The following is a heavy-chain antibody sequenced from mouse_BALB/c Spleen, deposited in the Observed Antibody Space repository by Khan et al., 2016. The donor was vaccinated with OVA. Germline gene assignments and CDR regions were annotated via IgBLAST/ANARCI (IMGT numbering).Heavy chain of an antibody. CDR2: ISSGGHNT. CDR3: ARSLVDYHAMDY. Sequence: EVELVASGGGLVKPGGSLKLSCSASGFTFSSYALSWVRQTPEKRLEWVATISSGGHNTFYPDSVKGRFAISRDNAKNTLYLQMSSLRSEDTAMYYCARSLVDYHAMDYWGQGTSVTVSS. D-gene: IGHD2-2*01. CDR1: GFTFSSYA. J-gene: IGHJ4*01. V-gene: IGHV5-9-3*01.